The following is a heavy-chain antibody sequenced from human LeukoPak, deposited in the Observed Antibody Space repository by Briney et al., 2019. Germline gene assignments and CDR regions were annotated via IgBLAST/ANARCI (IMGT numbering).Heavy chain of an antibody. CDR2: ISGSGSNT. Sequence: GGSLRLSCEASGFAFSTYAMSWVRQAPGKGLEWVSSISGSGSNTYYADSVKGQFTISRDSSKNTLYLQMNSLRAEDTAVYYCARDQHYSGSYGVDYWGQGTLVTVSS. J-gene: IGHJ4*02. V-gene: IGHV3-23*01. CDR3: ARDQHYSGSYGVDY. D-gene: IGHD1-26*01. CDR1: GFAFSTYA.